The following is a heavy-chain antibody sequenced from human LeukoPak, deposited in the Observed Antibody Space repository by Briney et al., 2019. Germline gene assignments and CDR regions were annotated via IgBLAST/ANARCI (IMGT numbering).Heavy chain of an antibody. V-gene: IGHV4-30-4*08. J-gene: IGHJ4*02. Sequence: SETLSLTCTLSGGSLSSGNYYWSWIRQPPGKGLEWIGYIYYSGSTYYNPSLKSRVTISVDTSKNQFSLKLSSVTAADTAVYYCARDYYDSRTLDYWGQGTLVTVSS. D-gene: IGHD3-22*01. CDR3: ARDYYDSRTLDY. CDR1: GGSLSSGNYY. CDR2: IYYSGST.